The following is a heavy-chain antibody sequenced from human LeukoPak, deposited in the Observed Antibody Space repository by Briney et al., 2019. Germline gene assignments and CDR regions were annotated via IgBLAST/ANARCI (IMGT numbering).Heavy chain of an antibody. D-gene: IGHD3-22*01. CDR1: GYTFTSYD. Sequence: GASVKVSCKASGYTFTSYDINWVRQATGQGLEWMGWMNPNSGNTGYAQKFQGRVTITRNTSISTAYMELSSLRSEDTAVYYCAASYDSSGFDAFDIWGQGTMVTVSS. CDR3: AASYDSSGFDAFDI. J-gene: IGHJ3*02. V-gene: IGHV1-8*03. CDR2: MNPNSGNT.